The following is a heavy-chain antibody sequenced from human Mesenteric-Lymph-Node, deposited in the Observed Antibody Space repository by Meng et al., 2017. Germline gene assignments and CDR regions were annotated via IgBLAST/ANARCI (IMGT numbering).Heavy chain of an antibody. CDR3: ARRTTVTTD. J-gene: IGHJ4*02. Sequence: LRLSCTVSGGSISSGSYYWSWIRQPAGKGLEWIGRIYTSGSTNYNPSLKSRVTISVDTSKNQFSLKLSSVTAADTAVYYCARRTTVTTDWGQGTLVTVSS. CDR1: GGSISSGSYY. D-gene: IGHD4-17*01. V-gene: IGHV4-61*02. CDR2: IYTSGST.